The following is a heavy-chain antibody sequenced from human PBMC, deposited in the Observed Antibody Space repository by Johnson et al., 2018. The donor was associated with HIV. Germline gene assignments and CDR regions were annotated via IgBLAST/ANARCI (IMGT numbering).Heavy chain of an antibody. CDR2: IYSGGST. CDR3: ARPTKPGDAFDV. Sequence: EVQLVESGGGLVQPGGSLRLSCAASGFTFSSYWMSWVRQAPGKGLEWVSVIYSGGSTYYADSVKGRFTISRDNSKNTLYLQMNSLRAEDTAVYYCARPTKPGDAFDVWGQGTLVTVSS. V-gene: IGHV3-66*04. D-gene: IGHD1-14*01. J-gene: IGHJ3*01. CDR1: GFTFSSYW.